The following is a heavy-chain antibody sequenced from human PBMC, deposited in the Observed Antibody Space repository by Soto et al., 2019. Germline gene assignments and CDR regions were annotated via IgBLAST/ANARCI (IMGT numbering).Heavy chain of an antibody. D-gene: IGHD1-1*01. Sequence: GGSLRLSCAASGFTFSSYAMSWVRQAPGKGLEWVSDISGSGGSTYYADSVKGRFTISRDNSKNTLYLQMNSLRAEDTAVYYCAKNKLGTTGTTYFDYWGQGTLVTVSS. CDR3: AKNKLGTTGTTYFDY. J-gene: IGHJ4*02. V-gene: IGHV3-23*01. CDR1: GFTFSSYA. CDR2: ISGSGGST.